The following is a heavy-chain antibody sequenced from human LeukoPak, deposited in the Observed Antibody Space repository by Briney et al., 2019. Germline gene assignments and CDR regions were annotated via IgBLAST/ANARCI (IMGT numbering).Heavy chain of an antibody. D-gene: IGHD3-10*01. CDR2: TWYDGSNK. Sequence: PGRSLRLSCAASGFTFSSYGMHWVRQAPGKGPEWVAVTWYDGSNKYYADSVKGRFTISRDNSKNTLYLQMNSLRDEDTAVYYCARDNYYGSGSYYSNFDYWGQGTLVTVSS. J-gene: IGHJ4*02. CDR1: GFTFSSYG. CDR3: ARDNYYGSGSYYSNFDY. V-gene: IGHV3-33*08.